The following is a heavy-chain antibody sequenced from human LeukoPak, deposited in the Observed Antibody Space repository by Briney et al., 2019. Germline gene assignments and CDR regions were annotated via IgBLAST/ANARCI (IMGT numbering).Heavy chain of an antibody. CDR3: ARDREYRGYSYDHYFDS. CDR1: GSGYTFTNNG. J-gene: IGHJ4*02. D-gene: IGHD5-18*01. CDR2: ISAYNGNT. V-gene: IGHV1-18*01. Sequence: WASVKVSCTASGSGYTFTNNGFNWVRQAPGQGLEWMGWISAYNGNTNYAQKFQGRVTMTTDTSTSTAYMELRSLRADDTAVYYCARDREYRGYSYDHYFDSWGQGTLVTVSS.